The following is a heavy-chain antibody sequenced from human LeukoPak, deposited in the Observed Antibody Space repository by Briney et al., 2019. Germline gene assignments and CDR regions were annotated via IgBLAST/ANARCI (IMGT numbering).Heavy chain of an antibody. D-gene: IGHD1-26*01. Sequence: SETLSLTCTVSGGSIISSTYYWGWIRQPPGKWPEYIGSIFYSGSTYYNPSLKSRVTMSIDTSKNQFSLNLSSVTAADTAVYYCAREASGSFDYWGQGTLVTVSS. J-gene: IGHJ4*02. CDR1: GGSIISSTYY. CDR2: IFYSGST. V-gene: IGHV4-39*02. CDR3: AREASGSFDY.